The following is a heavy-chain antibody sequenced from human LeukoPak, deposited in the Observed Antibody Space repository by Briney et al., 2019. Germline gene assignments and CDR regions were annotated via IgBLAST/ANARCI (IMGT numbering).Heavy chain of an antibody. J-gene: IGHJ4*02. D-gene: IGHD3-10*01. CDR1: GFTFGSYG. CDR3: AKDFITMVRGVIGY. Sequence: GGSLRLSCAASGFTFGSYGMHWVRQAPGKGLEWVAVISYDGSNKYYADSVKGRFTISRDNSKNTLYLQMNSLRAEDTAVYYCAKDFITMVRGVIGYWGQGTLVTVSS. CDR2: ISYDGSNK. V-gene: IGHV3-30*18.